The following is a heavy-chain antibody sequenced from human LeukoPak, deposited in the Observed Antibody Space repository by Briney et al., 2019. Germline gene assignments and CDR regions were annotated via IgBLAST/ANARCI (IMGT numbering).Heavy chain of an antibody. V-gene: IGHV3-21*01. CDR1: RFTFNSYS. Sequence: GGSLRLSCAASRFTFNSYSMNWVRQAPGKGLEWVSSISSSGNYIYYADSVKGRFTISRDNAKNSLYLQMNSLRAEDTAVYYCARDSIQQQLVLEDRGYPYYFEHWGQGTLVTVSS. CDR2: ISSSGNYI. D-gene: IGHD6-13*01. CDR3: ARDSIQQQLVLEDRGYPYYFEH. J-gene: IGHJ4*02.